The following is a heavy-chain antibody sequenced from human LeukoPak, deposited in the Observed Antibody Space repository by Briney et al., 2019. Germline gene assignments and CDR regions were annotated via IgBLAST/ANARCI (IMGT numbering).Heavy chain of an antibody. J-gene: IGHJ4*02. CDR2: IIPIFGTA. CDR1: GGTFSSYA. Sequence: GASVKVCCKASGGTFSSYAISWVRQSPGQGLEWMGGIIPIFGTANYAQKFQGRVTITADESTSTAYMELSSLRSEDTAVYYCARDRIDYYDSSVGRYFDYWGQGTLVTVSS. D-gene: IGHD3-22*01. V-gene: IGHV1-69*13. CDR3: ARDRIDYYDSSVGRYFDY.